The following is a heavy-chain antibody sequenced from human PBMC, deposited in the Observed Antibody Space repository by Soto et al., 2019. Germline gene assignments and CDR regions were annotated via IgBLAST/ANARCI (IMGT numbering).Heavy chain of an antibody. D-gene: IGHD3-9*01. CDR1: GFPFSDYY. V-gene: IGHV3-11*05. Sequence: QVQLVESGGDLVKPGGSLRLSCAASGFPFSDYYMSWIRQAPGKGLEWVSSIGGSSSYTNNADSVKGRFTISRDNAKNSLYLQMNSLRAGDTAVYYCARRRPTGYYNYWGQGTLVTVSA. CDR3: ARRRPTGYYNY. CDR2: IGGSSSYT. J-gene: IGHJ4*02.